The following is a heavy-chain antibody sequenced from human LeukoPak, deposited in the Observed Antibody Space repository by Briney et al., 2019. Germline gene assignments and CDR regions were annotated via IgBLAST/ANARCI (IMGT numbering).Heavy chain of an antibody. CDR1: GYTFSDFP. CDR2: INPHSGGT. V-gene: IGHV1-2*02. D-gene: IGHD1-26*01. J-gene: IGHJ3*02. Sequence: ASVKVSCKASGYTFSDFPMHWVRQAPGQGLEWMGWINPHSGGTKYAQKFQGRVTMTRDTSIRTAYMELTRLGSDDTAIYYCARDRAWELAGRNAFDIWGRGTLVTVSS. CDR3: ARDRAWELAGRNAFDI.